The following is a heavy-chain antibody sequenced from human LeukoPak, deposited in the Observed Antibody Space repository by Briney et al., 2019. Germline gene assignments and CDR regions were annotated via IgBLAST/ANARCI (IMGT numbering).Heavy chain of an antibody. J-gene: IGHJ4*02. V-gene: IGHV4-59*01. CDR1: GASISNYY. CDR3: ARVDPDSSSTLEVFDY. CDR2: VSYSGRT. D-gene: IGHD6-6*01. Sequence: PSETLSLTCTVSGASISNYYWSWIRQPPGKGLECIGYVSYSGRTNHNPSLKSRVTISADTSKNQFSLKLSSVTAADTAVYYCARVDPDSSSTLEVFDYWGQGTLVTVSS.